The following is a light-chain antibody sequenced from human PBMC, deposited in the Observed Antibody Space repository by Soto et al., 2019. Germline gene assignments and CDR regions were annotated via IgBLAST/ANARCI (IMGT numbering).Light chain of an antibody. J-gene: IGKJ5*01. CDR1: QSVSSY. CDR2: DAS. CDR3: QQRSNWPPIT. V-gene: IGKV3-11*01. Sequence: EIVLTQSPATLSLSPGERATLSCRASQSVSSYLAWYNQKPGQPPRLLIYDASNRATGIPARFSGSGSGTDFTLTISSLEPEDFAVYYCQQRSNWPPITFGQGTRLEIK.